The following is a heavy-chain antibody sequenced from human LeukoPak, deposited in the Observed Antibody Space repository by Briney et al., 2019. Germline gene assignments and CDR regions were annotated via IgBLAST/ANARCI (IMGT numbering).Heavy chain of an antibody. J-gene: IGHJ4*02. D-gene: IGHD2-21*01. CDR2: IRSKANDYAT. Sequence: GGSLKLSCSGFTFSGSALHWVRQASGKGLAWVGRIRSKANDYATTYAASVKGRFSISRDDSKNTAYLQMKSLKAEDTALYYCTTTGRVVGFDYWGQGTQVTVSS. CDR1: GFTFSGSA. CDR3: TTTGRVVGFDY. V-gene: IGHV3-73*01.